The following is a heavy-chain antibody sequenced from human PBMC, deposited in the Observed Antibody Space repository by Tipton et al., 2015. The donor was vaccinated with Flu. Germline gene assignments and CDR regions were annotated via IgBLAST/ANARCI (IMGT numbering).Heavy chain of an antibody. CDR3: ARDSIGAPGVGY. V-gene: IGHV3-53*01. CDR1: GFTVSSNY. Sequence: SLRLSCAASGFTVSSNYMSWVRQAPGKGLEWVSVIYSGGSTYYADSVKGRFTISRDNSKNTLYLQMNSLRAEDTAVYYCARDSIGAPGVGYWGQGTLVTVSS. CDR2: IYSGGST. J-gene: IGHJ4*02.